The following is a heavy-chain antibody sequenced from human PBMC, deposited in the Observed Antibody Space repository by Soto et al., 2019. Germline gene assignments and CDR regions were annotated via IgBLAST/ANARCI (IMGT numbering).Heavy chain of an antibody. CDR3: ASDDSRFGY. Sequence: QVQLVQSGAEVKKPGSSVKVSCKASGGTFSSYTISWVRQAPGQGLEWMGRIIPILGIANYAQKFQGRVTIPADKSTSTAYMELSSLRSEDTAVDYCASDDSRFGYWGQGTLVTVSS. J-gene: IGHJ4*02. CDR1: GGTFSSYT. D-gene: IGHD3-22*01. V-gene: IGHV1-69*02. CDR2: IIPILGIA.